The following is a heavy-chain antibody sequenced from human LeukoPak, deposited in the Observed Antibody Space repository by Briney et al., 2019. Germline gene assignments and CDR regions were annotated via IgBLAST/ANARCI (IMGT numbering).Heavy chain of an antibody. CDR2: ISGSGGST. CDR1: GFTFSSYA. Sequence: GGSLRLSCAASGFTFSSYAMSWVRQAPGKGLEWVSAISGSGGSTYYADSVKGRFTISRDNSKNTLYLQMNSLRAEDTAVYYCAKDALQWNDDLLVSVDYWGQGTLVTVSS. J-gene: IGHJ4*02. D-gene: IGHD1-1*01. CDR3: AKDALQWNDDLLVSVDY. V-gene: IGHV3-23*01.